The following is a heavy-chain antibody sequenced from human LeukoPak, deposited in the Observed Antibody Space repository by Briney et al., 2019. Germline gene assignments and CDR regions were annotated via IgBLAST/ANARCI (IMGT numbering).Heavy chain of an antibody. J-gene: IGHJ3*02. V-gene: IGHV1-69*13. Sequence: GASVKVSCKASGGTFSSYAISWVRQAPGQGLEWMGGIIPIFGTANYAQKFQGRVTITADESTSTAYMELSSLRSEDTAVYYCARGRLTIFGVGEFGDDAFDIWGQGTMVTVSS. CDR2: IIPIFGTA. CDR3: ARGRLTIFGVGEFGDDAFDI. D-gene: IGHD3-3*01. CDR1: GGTFSSYA.